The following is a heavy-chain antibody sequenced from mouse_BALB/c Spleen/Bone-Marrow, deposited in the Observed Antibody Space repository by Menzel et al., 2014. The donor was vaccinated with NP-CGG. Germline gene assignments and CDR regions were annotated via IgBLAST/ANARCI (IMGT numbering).Heavy chain of an antibody. V-gene: IGHV3-5*02. D-gene: IGHD1-1*01. CDR2: IYYSGTI. CDR1: GISITTGNYR. J-gene: IGHJ2*01. CDR3: ARYLGAYFDY. Sequence: EVQLVESGPGLVKPSQAVSLTCTVTGISITTGNYRWSWIRQFPGNKLEWIGYIYYSGTITYNPSLTSRTTITRDTFXNQFLLEMNSLTAEDPATYYCARYLGAYFDYWGQGTTLTVSS.